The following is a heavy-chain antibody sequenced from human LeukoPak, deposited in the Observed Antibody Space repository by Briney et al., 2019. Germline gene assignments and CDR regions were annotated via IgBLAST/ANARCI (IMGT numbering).Heavy chain of an antibody. V-gene: IGHV4-61*02. D-gene: IGHD3-16*01. Sequence: PSQTLSLTCTVSGGSISSGSYYWSWIRQPAGKGLEWIGRIYTSGSTNYNPSLKSRVTISVDTSKNQFSLKLSSVTAADTAVYYCVRDYGYYYYGMDVWGQGTTVTVSS. CDR2: IYTSGST. CDR3: VRDYGYYYYGMDV. CDR1: GGSISSGSYY. J-gene: IGHJ6*02.